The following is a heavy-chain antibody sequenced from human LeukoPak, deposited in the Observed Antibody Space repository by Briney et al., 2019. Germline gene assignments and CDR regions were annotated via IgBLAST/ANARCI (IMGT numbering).Heavy chain of an antibody. V-gene: IGHV1-2*02. J-gene: IGHJ6*02. CDR1: GYTFTGYY. CDR2: INPNSGGT. CDR3: AREHVDTTMVKFYYYRMDV. D-gene: IGHD5-18*01. Sequence: ASVKVSCKASGYTFTGYYMHWVRQAPGQGLEWMGWINPNSGGTNYAQKFQGRVTMTRDTSISTAYMELSRLRSDDTAVYYCAREHVDTTMVKFYYYRMDVWGQGTTVTVSS.